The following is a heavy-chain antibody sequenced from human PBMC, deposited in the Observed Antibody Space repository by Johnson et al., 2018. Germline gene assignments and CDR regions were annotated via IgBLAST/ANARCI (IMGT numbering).Heavy chain of an antibody. CDR2: IFPGDSDT. Sequence: VQLVQSGAEVKKPGESXKISCKGSGYSFSTNWIGWVRQMPGKGLEWMGIIFPGDSDTRYSTAFQGQVTISADKSTSTADLQWSSRKASDTAISYGARRGDIVYLDSWGQGTVVTVSS. CDR3: ARRGDIVYLDS. D-gene: IGHD2-15*01. J-gene: IGHJ3*02. V-gene: IGHV5-51*01. CDR1: GYSFSTNW.